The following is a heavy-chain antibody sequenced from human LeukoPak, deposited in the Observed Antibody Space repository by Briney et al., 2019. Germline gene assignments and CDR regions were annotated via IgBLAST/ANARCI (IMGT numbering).Heavy chain of an antibody. CDR3: ARPYCRSGNCHTYFEQ. D-gene: IGHD2-15*01. Sequence: ASVKVSCKASGYTFTNYTMNGLRQAPGQGLEWMGWINTNTGNPTYAQGLTGRFVLSLDTSVSTAYLQITGLEAADAAVYYCARPYCRSGNCHTYFEQWGQGTLVTVSS. J-gene: IGHJ4*02. CDR2: INTNTGNP. CDR1: GYTFTNYT. V-gene: IGHV7-4-1*02.